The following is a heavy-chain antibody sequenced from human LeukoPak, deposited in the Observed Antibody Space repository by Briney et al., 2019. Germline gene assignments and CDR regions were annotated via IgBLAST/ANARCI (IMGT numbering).Heavy chain of an antibody. CDR3: ARGLGPRYCSGGSCYSGYYYGLDV. CDR2: ISGSGSNT. Sequence: PTGGSLRLSCTASGFTFSSYAMSWVRLAPGKGLEWVSAISGSGSNTYYTDSVKGRFTISRDNSNNALYLQMNSLRAEDTAVYFCARGLGPRYCSGGSCYSGYYYGLDVWGQGTTVTVSS. V-gene: IGHV3-23*01. D-gene: IGHD2-15*01. J-gene: IGHJ6*02. CDR1: GFTFSSYA.